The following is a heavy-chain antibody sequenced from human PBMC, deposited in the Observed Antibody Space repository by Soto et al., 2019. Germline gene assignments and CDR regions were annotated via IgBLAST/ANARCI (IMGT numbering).Heavy chain of an antibody. V-gene: IGHV6-1*01. CDR1: GDSVSSNSAA. CDR2: TYYKSRWNN. D-gene: IGHD6-25*01. Sequence: SQTLSLTCAISGDSVSSNSAAWNWLRQSPSRGLEWLARTYYKSRWNNDYAVSVKSRITVSPDTSKNQFSLQLNSVTPEDTAVYYCARYTTAAGTFDYWGQGTPVTVSS. J-gene: IGHJ4*02. CDR3: ARYTTAAGTFDY.